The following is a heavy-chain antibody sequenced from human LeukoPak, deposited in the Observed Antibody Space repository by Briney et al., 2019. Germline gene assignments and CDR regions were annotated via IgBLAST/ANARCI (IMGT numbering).Heavy chain of an antibody. J-gene: IGHJ4*02. Sequence: GGSLRLSCAASGFTFDDYGLSWVRQAPGKGLEWVSTINWNGGSTGYADSAKGRFTISRDNSKNTLYLQMNSLRAEDTAVYYCAKSGYNRFDYWGQGTLVTVSS. CDR1: GFTFDDYG. V-gene: IGHV3-20*04. CDR2: INWNGGST. D-gene: IGHD5-24*01. CDR3: AKSGYNRFDY.